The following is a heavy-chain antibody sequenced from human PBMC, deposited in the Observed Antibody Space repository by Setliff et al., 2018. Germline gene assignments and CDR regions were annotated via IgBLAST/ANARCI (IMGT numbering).Heavy chain of an antibody. D-gene: IGHD2-15*01. Sequence: LRLSCAASGFTVSSNYMSWVRQAPGKGLEWVSVIYSGGSTYYADSVKGRFTISRDNAKNSLYLQMNSLRADDTAVYYCARASLGKFGSAVEYFHHWGQGTLVTVSS. V-gene: IGHV3-66*01. CDR3: ARASLGKFGSAVEYFHH. J-gene: IGHJ1*01. CDR1: GFTVSSNY. CDR2: IYSGGST.